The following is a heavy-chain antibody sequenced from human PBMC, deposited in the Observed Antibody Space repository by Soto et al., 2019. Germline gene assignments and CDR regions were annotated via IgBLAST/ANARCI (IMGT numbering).Heavy chain of an antibody. CDR2: TSYDGTNK. J-gene: IGHJ6*02. CDR3: AKDLSGARWYYDALDV. CDR1: GFTFSTHV. D-gene: IGHD2-15*01. V-gene: IGHV3-30*18. Sequence: PGGSLRLSCEVSGFTFSTHVMHWVRQAPGKGLEWVAGTSYDGTNKYYARSVQGRFTISRENSMKTLYLQMNSLRTEDTAVYYCAKDLSGARWYYDALDVWGQGTTVTVSS.